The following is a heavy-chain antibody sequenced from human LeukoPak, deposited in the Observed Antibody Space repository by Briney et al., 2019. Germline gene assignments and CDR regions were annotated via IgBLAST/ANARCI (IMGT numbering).Heavy chain of an antibody. CDR3: AREGNGLLSKDSDY. J-gene: IGHJ4*02. CDR1: GFTFTDYY. V-gene: IGHV1-2*02. Sequence: ASVKVSFKSSGFTFTDYYIHCVRQAPGQGLEWMGYIGPHSSATSSPQEFQGRVTMTRGKSMSTAYMELTRLTSDDTPVYYCAREGNGLLSKDSDYWGQGTLVTVSS. CDR2: IGPHSSAT. D-gene: IGHD2/OR15-2a*01.